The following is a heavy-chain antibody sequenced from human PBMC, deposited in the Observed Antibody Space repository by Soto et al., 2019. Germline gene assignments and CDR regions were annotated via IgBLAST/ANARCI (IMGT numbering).Heavy chain of an antibody. CDR3: ARGNSLTVITYCDP. Sequence: QVQLVQSGAEEKKPGASVKVSCKASGYIFTNYAMHWVSQAPGQRLEWMGWINGGNGNTKYSQKFQGRVTFTRDTSASTASMELSSLRSKDTAVSYCARGNSLTVITYCDPWGQGTLVTVSS. D-gene: IGHD4-17*01. V-gene: IGHV1-3*05. J-gene: IGHJ5*02. CDR2: INGGNGNT. CDR1: GYIFTNYA.